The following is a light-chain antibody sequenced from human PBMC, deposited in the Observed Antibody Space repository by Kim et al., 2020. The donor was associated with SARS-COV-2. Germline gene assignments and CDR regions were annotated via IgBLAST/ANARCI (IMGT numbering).Light chain of an antibody. Sequence: QSALAQPRTVSGSPGRSVTISCTGTSSDVGNYHSVSWYQQHPGKAPKLVIYDVSKRPSGVSDRFSGSKSGNTASLTITGLQADDEADYYCCSYAGSFTYVFGSGTKVTVL. CDR1: SSDVGNYHS. CDR2: DVS. V-gene: IGLV2-11*01. J-gene: IGLJ1*01. CDR3: CSYAGSFTYV.